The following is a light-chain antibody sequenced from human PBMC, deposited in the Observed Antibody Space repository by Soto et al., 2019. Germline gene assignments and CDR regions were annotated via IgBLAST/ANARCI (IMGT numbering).Light chain of an antibody. V-gene: IGLV1-36*01. CDR1: TSNIGNNA. J-gene: IGLJ3*02. CDR3: AAWDDSLNAWV. CDR2: YDD. Sequence: QSVLTQPPSVSEAPRQRVTISCSGSTSNIGNNAVNWYQQLPGKAPKLLIYYDDLLPSGVSDRFSGSKSGTSASLAISGLQSGDDADYYCAAWDDSLNAWVFGGGTKLTVL.